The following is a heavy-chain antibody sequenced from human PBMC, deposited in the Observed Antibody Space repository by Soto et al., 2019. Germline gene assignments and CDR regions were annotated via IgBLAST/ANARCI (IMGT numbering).Heavy chain of an antibody. CDR1: GFTFSSYG. CDR2: ISYDGSNK. Sequence: GGSLRLSCAASGFTFSSYGMHWVRQAPGKGLEWVAVISYDGSNKYYADSVKGRFTISRDNSKNTLYLQMNSLRAEDTAVYYCAKDQGSSWYYYYYGMDVWGQGTTVTVSS. V-gene: IGHV3-30*18. CDR3: AKDQGSSWYYYYYGMDV. D-gene: IGHD6-13*01. J-gene: IGHJ6*02.